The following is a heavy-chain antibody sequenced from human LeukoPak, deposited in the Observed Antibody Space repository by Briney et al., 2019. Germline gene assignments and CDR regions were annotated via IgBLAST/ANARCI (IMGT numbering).Heavy chain of an antibody. CDR1: GGSINNHY. CDR2: IHYTGTT. V-gene: IGHV4-59*11. J-gene: IGHJ6*03. Sequence: PSETLSLTCIVSGGSINNHYWTWIRRTPGKGLEWIGDIHYTGTTKYNPSLKSRVTISVDTSKNQFSLKLSSVTAADTAVYYCARRGRAARPGYYYYYMDVWGKGTTVTVSS. D-gene: IGHD6-6*01. CDR3: ARRGRAARPGYYYYYMDV.